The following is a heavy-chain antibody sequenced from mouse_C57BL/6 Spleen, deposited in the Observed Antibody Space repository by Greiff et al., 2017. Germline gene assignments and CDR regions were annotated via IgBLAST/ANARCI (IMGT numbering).Heavy chain of an antibody. D-gene: IGHD2-1*01. V-gene: IGHV1-52*01. Sequence: VQLQQPGAELVRPGSSVKLSCKASGYTFTSYWMHWVKQRPIQGLEWIGNIDPSDSETHYNQKFKDKATLTVDKSSSTAYMQLSSLTSEDSAVYYCARNYYGNYRNAMDYWGQGTSVTVSS. CDR2: IDPSDSET. CDR1: GYTFTSYW. CDR3: ARNYYGNYRNAMDY. J-gene: IGHJ4*01.